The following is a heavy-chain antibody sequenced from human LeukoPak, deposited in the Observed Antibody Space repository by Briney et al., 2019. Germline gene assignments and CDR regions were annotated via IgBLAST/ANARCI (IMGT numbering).Heavy chain of an antibody. D-gene: IGHD3-22*01. Sequence: PSETLSLTCTVSGGSISSGDYYWSWIRQPPGKGLEWIAYMYYSGSTYYNPSLKSRVTMSADTSKNPLSLKLSSVTAADTAVYYCARPYYYDSRIDPWGQGILVTVSS. CDR3: ARPYYYDSRIDP. J-gene: IGHJ5*02. V-gene: IGHV4-30-4*01. CDR1: GGSISSGDYY. CDR2: MYYSGST.